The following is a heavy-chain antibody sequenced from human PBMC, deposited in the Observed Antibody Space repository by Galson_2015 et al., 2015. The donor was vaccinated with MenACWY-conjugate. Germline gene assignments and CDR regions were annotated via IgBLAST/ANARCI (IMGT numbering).Heavy chain of an antibody. D-gene: IGHD3-10*01. CDR1: GYTFTSYG. J-gene: IGHJ6*02. CDR2: ISAYNGNT. CDR3: ARDLPRGVIIKGGFYYGMDV. V-gene: IGHV1-18*04. Sequence: QSGAEVKKPGASVKVSCKASGYTFTSYGISWVRQAPGQGLEWMGWISAYNGNTNYAQKLQGRVTMTTDTSTSTAYMELRSLRSDDTAVYYCARDLPRGVIIKGGFYYGMDVWGQGTTVTVSS.